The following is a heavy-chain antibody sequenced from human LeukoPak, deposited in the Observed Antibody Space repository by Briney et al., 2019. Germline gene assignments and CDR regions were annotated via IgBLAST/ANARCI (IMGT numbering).Heavy chain of an antibody. CDR3: ARGRTTGRLFDY. J-gene: IGHJ4*02. CDR1: GGTFSSYA. CDR2: IIPIFGTA. D-gene: IGHD1-1*01. V-gene: IGHV1-69*06. Sequence: ASVKVSCKASGGTFSSYAISWVRQAPGQGLEWMGGIIPIFGTANYAQKFQGRVTITADKSTSTAYMELSSLRSEDTAVYYCARGRTTGRLFDYWGQGTLVTVSS.